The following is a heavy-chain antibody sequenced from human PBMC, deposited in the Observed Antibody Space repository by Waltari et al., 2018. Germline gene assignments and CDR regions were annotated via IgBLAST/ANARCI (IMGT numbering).Heavy chain of an antibody. CDR2: VKSDGTSP. V-gene: IGHV3-74*01. CDR3: TTNPPGY. J-gene: IGHJ4*02. Sequence: EVQLVESGGGLVQSGGSLRLSCADSGSDYWMDWVRQAPGKGLMWVSRVKSDGTSPTYADSGKGRFTVSRDSAKNMLYLQMNSLRAEDTAVYYCTTNPPGYWGQGTLVTVSS. CDR1: GSDYW.